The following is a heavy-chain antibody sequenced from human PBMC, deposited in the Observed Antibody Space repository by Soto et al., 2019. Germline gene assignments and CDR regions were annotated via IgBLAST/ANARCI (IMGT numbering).Heavy chain of an antibody. CDR2: IFYTGTT. J-gene: IGHJ3*02. CDR1: GGSINSGDYY. Sequence: QVQLQESGPGLVKPSQTLSLNCSVSGGSINSGDYYCSWIRQHAGQGLEWIGYIFYTGTTFYNPSLKSRVTISIDASKNQFSLEMSSVTAADTAVYYCAKVRGHDFDIRGQGTMVTVSS. D-gene: IGHD3-10*01. V-gene: IGHV4-31*03. CDR3: AKVRGHDFDI.